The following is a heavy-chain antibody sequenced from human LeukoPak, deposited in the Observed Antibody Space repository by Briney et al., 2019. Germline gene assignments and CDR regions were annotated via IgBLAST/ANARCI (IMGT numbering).Heavy chain of an antibody. D-gene: IGHD6-25*01. Sequence: GGSLRLSCAASGFTFSSYGMRWVRQAPGKGLEWVAVISYDGSNKYYAASVKGRLTSTRDKSKNTLYLQMNSLRAQDTAVYYCAKVSTAAAGVFDYWGERSLVTVSP. CDR2: ISYDGSNK. CDR1: GFTFSSYG. J-gene: IGHJ4*02. CDR3: AKVSTAAAGVFDY. V-gene: IGHV3-30*18.